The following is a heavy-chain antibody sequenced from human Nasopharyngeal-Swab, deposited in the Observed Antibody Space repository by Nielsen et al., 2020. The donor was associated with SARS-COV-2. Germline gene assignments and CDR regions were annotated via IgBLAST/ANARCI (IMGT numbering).Heavy chain of an antibody. J-gene: IGHJ5*02. CDR3: ARDSSKVGEPYPNNWFDP. D-gene: IGHD3-10*01. CDR1: GFTFSTYD. Sequence: GGSLRLSCAASGFTFSTYDMHWVRQVTGKPPEWVSAIGSAGDTYYPGSVKGRFTFSRDNSKNTLYLQMNSLRAEDTAVYYCARDSSKVGEPYPNNWFDPWGQGTLVTVSS. V-gene: IGHV3-13*01. CDR2: IGSAGDT.